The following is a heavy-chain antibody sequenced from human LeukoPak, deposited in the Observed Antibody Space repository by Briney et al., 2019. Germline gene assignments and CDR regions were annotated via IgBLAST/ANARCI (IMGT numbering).Heavy chain of an antibody. Sequence: SETLSLTCAVYGGSFSGYYWSWIRQPPGKGLEWIGEINHSGSTNYNPSLKSRVTISVDTSKNQFSLKLSSVTAADMAVYYCARYPSPITIVDYWGQGTLVTVSS. D-gene: IGHD3-3*01. CDR2: INHSGST. V-gene: IGHV4-34*01. CDR3: ARYPSPITIVDY. J-gene: IGHJ4*02. CDR1: GGSFSGYY.